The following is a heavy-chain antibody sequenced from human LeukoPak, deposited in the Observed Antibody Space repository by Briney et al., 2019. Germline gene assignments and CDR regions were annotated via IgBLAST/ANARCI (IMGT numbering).Heavy chain of an antibody. J-gene: IGHJ4*02. CDR1: GFTFSNYG. D-gene: IGHD1-26*01. CDR3: AKDSWEVGATSEIDY. Sequence: GGSLRLSCAASGFTFSNYGMHWVRQAPGKGLDWLSFIRYDGSDKYYANSVKGRFTTSRDNSKKKVYLQMNSLRVEDTAMYYCAKDSWEVGATSEIDYWGQGTLVTVSS. CDR2: IRYDGSDK. V-gene: IGHV3-30*02.